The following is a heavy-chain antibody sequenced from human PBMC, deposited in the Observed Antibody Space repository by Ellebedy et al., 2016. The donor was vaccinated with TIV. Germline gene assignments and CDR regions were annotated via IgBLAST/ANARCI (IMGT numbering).Heavy chain of an antibody. V-gene: IGHV4-4*02. J-gene: IGHJ6*02. CDR3: ARYFNALDV. CDR1: GDSISNIIW. Sequence: SETLSLTXDVSGDSISNIIWWSWVRQPPGEGLEWIGEVNHRGGTNYNPSLKSRLTISVDTSKKRFSLSLTSVTAADTAVYYCARYFNALDVWGQGTTVTVSS. CDR2: VNHRGGT.